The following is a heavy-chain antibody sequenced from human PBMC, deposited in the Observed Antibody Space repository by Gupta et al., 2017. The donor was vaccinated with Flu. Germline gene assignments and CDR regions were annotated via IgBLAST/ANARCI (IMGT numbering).Heavy chain of an antibody. CDR3: AKLGGSGSYSSDY. Sequence: QVQLVESGGGVVQPGRSLRLSCAASGFTFSSYGMHWVRQAPGKGMEWVAVISYDGSNKYYADSVKGRFTISRDNSKNTLYLQMNSLRAEDTAVYYCAKLGGSGSYSSDYWGQGTLVTVSS. J-gene: IGHJ4*02. CDR2: ISYDGSNK. D-gene: IGHD3-10*01. V-gene: IGHV3-30*18. CDR1: GFTFSSYG.